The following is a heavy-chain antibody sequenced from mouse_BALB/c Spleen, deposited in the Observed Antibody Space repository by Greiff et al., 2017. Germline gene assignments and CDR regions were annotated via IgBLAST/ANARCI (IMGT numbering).Heavy chain of an antibody. CDR1: GFTFSSYA. CDR2: ISSGGST. J-gene: IGHJ3*01. V-gene: IGHV5-6-5*01. Sequence: EVQLVESGGGLVKPGGSLKLSCAASGFTFSSYAMSWVRQTPEKRLEWVASISSGGSTYYPDSVKGRFTISRDNARNILYLQMSSLRSEDTAMYYCARGLYDYFAYWGQGTLVTVSA. D-gene: IGHD2-4*01. CDR3: ARGLYDYFAY.